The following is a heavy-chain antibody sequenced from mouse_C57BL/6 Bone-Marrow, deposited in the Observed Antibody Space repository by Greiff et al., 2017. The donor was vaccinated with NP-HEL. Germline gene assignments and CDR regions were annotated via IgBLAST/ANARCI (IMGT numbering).Heavy chain of an antibody. CDR1: GYTFTSYW. CDR3: ASAGWFSWYFYV. V-gene: IGHV1-55*01. D-gene: IGHD2-3*01. CDR2: IYPGSGST. J-gene: IGHJ1*03. Sequence: QVHVKQPGAELVKPGASVKMSCKASGYTFTSYWITWVKQRPGQGLEWIGDIYPGSGSTNYHEKFKSKATLTVDTSSSTAYMQLSSLTSEDSAVYYCASAGWFSWYFYVWGTGTTVTVSS.